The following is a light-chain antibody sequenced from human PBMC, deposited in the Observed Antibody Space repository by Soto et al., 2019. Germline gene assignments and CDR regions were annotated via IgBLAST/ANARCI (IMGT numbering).Light chain of an antibody. CDR1: SSDVGGYNY. V-gene: IGLV2-14*01. CDR2: DVS. J-gene: IGLJ2*01. CDR3: SSYTISSTRV. Sequence: QSALTQPASVSGSPGQSITISCTGTSSDVGGYNYVSWYQQHPGKAPKLMIYDVSNRPSGVSNRFSGSKSGNTASLTISGLQDEDDADYYCSSYTISSTRVFGGGTKLTVL.